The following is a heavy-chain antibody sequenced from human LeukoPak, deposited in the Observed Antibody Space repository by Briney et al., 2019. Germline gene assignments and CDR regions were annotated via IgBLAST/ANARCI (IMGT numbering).Heavy chain of an antibody. V-gene: IGHV4-34*01. J-gene: IGHJ4*02. CDR3: ARGGGGAKAFYFDY. D-gene: IGHD1-26*01. CDR2: IYNNGIT. CDR1: GFTFSSYW. Sequence: GSLRLSCAASGFTFSSYWMSWIRQSPGKGLEWIGEIYNNGITNYNPSLKSRVTMSVDTTRKRFSLRLTSESAADTGVYYCARGGGGAKAFYFDYWGQGSLVTVSS.